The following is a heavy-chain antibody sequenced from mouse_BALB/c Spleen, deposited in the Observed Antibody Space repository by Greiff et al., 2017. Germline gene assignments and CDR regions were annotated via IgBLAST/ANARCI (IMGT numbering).Heavy chain of an antibody. CDR3: ARSERQLGLPVAY. D-gene: IGHD3-2*01. CDR2: IWSGGST. Sequence: VKVVESGPGLVQPSQSLSITCTVSGFSLTSYGVHWVRQSPGKGLEWLGVIWSGGSTDYNAAFISRLSISKDNSKSQVFFKMNSLQANDTAIYYCARSERQLGLPVAYWGQGTLVTVSA. V-gene: IGHV2-2*02. J-gene: IGHJ3*01. CDR1: GFSLTSYG.